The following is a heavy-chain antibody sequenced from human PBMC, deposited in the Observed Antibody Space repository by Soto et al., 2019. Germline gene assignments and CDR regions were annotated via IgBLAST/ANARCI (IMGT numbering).Heavy chain of an antibody. D-gene: IGHD3-3*01. V-gene: IGHV3-30-3*01. J-gene: IGHJ6*02. Sequence: GGSLRLSCAASGFTFSNYAMHWVRQAPGEGLEWVALISYDGSNKYYADSVKGQFTISRDSSKNTLYLQMNSMRAEDTAVYYCARGPAIFGVVTIYYYGMDVWGQGTTVTVSS. CDR1: GFTFSNYA. CDR2: ISYDGSNK. CDR3: ARGPAIFGVVTIYYYGMDV.